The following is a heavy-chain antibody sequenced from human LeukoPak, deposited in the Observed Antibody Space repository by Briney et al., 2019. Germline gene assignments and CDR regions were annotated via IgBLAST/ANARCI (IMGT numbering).Heavy chain of an antibody. Sequence: SSVKVSCKASGGTFISYAISWVRQAPGQGLEWMGRIIPIFGTANYAQKFQGRVTITTDESTSTAYMELSSLRSEDTAVYYCARERLAAAGPTHYWGQGTLVTVSS. J-gene: IGHJ4*02. V-gene: IGHV1-69*05. CDR3: ARERLAAAGPTHY. D-gene: IGHD6-13*01. CDR1: GGTFISYA. CDR2: IIPIFGTA.